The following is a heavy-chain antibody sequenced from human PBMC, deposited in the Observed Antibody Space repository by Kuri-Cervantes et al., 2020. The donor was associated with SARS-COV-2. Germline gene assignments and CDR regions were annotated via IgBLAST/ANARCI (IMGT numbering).Heavy chain of an antibody. CDR3: AREIVGGFDY. D-gene: IGHD1-26*01. V-gene: IGHV3-30-3*01. J-gene: IGHJ4*02. CDR1: GFTFSSYW. Sequence: GGSLRLSCAASGFTFSSYWMSWVRQAPGKGLEWVAVISYDGSNKYYADSVKGRFTISRDNSKNTLYLQMNSLRAEDTAVYYCAREIVGGFDYWGQGTLVTVSS. CDR2: ISYDGSNK.